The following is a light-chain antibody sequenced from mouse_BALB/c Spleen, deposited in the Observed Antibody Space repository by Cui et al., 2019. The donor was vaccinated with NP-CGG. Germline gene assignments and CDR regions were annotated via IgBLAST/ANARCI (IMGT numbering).Light chain of an antibody. CDR3: ALWYSNHWV. J-gene: IGLJ1*01. CDR1: TGAVTTSNY. V-gene: IGLV1*01. Sequence: VVTQLSALTTSPGETVTLTCRSSTGAVTTSNYANWVQEKPDHLFTGLIGGTNNRAPGVPARFSGSLIGDKAVLTITGAQTEDEAIYFCALWYSNHWVFGGGTKLTVL. CDR2: GTN.